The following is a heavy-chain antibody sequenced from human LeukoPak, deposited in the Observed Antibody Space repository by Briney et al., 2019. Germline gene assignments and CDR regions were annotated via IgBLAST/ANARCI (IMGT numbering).Heavy chain of an antibody. Sequence: PGGSLRLSCAASGFIFSDYNMHWVRQVPGKGLESVSYISSSGSYIYYADSVKGRFTISRDNAKNSLYLQMNSLRAEDTAVYYCARRAVATILDDYWGQGTLVTVSS. D-gene: IGHD5-24*01. CDR2: ISSSGSYI. CDR3: ARRAVATILDDY. J-gene: IGHJ4*02. V-gene: IGHV3-21*05. CDR1: GFIFSDYN.